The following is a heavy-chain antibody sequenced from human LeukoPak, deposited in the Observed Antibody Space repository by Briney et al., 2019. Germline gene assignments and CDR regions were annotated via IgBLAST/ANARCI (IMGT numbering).Heavy chain of an antibody. CDR1: GFTFSDYY. V-gene: IGHV3-11*04. J-gene: IGHJ4*02. CDR2: ISGAGSTT. Sequence: GGSLRLSCAVSGFTFSDYYMSWIRQAPGKGLEWVSSISGAGSTTHYADSVRGRFTISRDNAKNSLYLQMNSLRAEDTAVYYCAIRYRPFDFWGQGALVTVSS. D-gene: IGHD5-12*01. CDR3: AIRYRPFDF.